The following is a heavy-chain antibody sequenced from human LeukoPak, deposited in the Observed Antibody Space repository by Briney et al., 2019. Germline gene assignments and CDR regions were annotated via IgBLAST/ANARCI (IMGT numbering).Heavy chain of an antibody. Sequence: ASVKVSCKASGYTFTSYGISWVRQAPGQGLEWMGWISAYNGNSNYAQKLQGRVTMTTDTSTSTAYMELRSLRSDDTAVYYCASSEGSSWYEVGSDQYGMDVWGQGTTVTVSS. J-gene: IGHJ6*02. V-gene: IGHV1-18*01. CDR1: GYTFTSYG. CDR2: ISAYNGNS. CDR3: ASSEGSSWYEVGSDQYGMDV. D-gene: IGHD6-13*01.